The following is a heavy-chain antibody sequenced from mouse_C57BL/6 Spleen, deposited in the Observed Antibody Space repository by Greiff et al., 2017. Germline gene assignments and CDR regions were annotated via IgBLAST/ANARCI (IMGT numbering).Heavy chain of an antibody. CDR2: IDPSDSET. CDR1: GYTFTSYW. J-gene: IGHJ3*01. D-gene: IGHD3-1*01. CDR3: ARMGYDWFAY. Sequence: QVHVKQPGAELVRPGSSVKLSCKASGYTFTSYWMHWVKQRPIQGLEWIGNIDPSDSETHYNQKFKDKATLTVDKSSSTAYMQLSSLTSEDSAVYYCARMGYDWFAYWGQGTLVTVSA. V-gene: IGHV1-52*01.